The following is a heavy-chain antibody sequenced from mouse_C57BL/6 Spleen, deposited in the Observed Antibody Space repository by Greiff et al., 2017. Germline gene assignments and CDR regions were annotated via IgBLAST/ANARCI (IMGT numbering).Heavy chain of an antibody. V-gene: IGHV14-2*01. CDR3: ARDGSSYRYFDV. CDR1: GFNIKDYY. Sequence: VQLQQSGAELVKPGASVKLSCTASGFNIKDYYMHWVKQRTEQGLEWIGRFDPADGATKYAPKFQGKATITADTSSNTAYLLLSSLTSEDTAVYYCARDGSSYRYFDVWGTGTTVTVSS. D-gene: IGHD1-1*01. CDR2: FDPADGAT. J-gene: IGHJ1*03.